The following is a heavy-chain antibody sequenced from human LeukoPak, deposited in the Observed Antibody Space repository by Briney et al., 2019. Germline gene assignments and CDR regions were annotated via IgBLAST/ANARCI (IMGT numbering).Heavy chain of an antibody. D-gene: IGHD6-13*01. CDR2: IRSKAYGGIT. Sequence: PGGSLGLSCTASGFTFDVYAMRWVRQAPGKGLEWVGFIRSKAYGGITEYAASVKGRFTISRDDSKSIAYLQMNSLKTEDTAVYYCTRDSDSSSWYQQDYWGQGTLVTVSS. CDR3: TRDSDSSSWYQQDY. J-gene: IGHJ4*02. CDR1: GFTFDVYA. V-gene: IGHV3-49*04.